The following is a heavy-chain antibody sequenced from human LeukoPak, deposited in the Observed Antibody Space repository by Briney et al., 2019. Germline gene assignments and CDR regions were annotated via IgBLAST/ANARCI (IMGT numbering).Heavy chain of an antibody. CDR2: IRYDGSNK. V-gene: IGHV3-30*02. CDR1: GFTFSSYG. Sequence: GGSLRLSCAASGFTFSSYGMHWVRQAPGKGLEWVAFIRYDGSNKYYADSVKGRFTISRDNSKNTLYLQMNSLRAEYTAVYYCANSQGYGDYVDAFDIWGQGTMVTVSS. CDR3: ANSQGYGDYVDAFDI. D-gene: IGHD4-17*01. J-gene: IGHJ3*02.